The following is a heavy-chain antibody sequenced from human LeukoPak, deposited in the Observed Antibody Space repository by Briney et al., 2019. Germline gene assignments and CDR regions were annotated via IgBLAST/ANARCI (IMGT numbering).Heavy chain of an antibody. J-gene: IGHJ4*02. Sequence: SETLSLTCAVYGGSFSGYYWSRIRQSAGKGLEWIGRIYITGGTNYNPSLKSRVSMSLDTSKNQLSLKLSSVTAADTAVYYCARVHYYDNSGYWFFDYWGQGTLVTVSS. D-gene: IGHD3-22*01. CDR3: ARVHYYDNSGYWFFDY. V-gene: IGHV4-59*10. CDR1: GGSFSGYY. CDR2: IYITGGT.